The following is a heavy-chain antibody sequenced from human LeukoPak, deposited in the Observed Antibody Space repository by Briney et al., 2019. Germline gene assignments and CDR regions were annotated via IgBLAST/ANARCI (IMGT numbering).Heavy chain of an antibody. D-gene: IGHD3-22*01. CDR1: GFTFSDYY. Sequence: PGGSLRLSCAASGFTFSDYYMSWIRQAPGKGLEWVSYISSSGSTIYYADSVKGRFTISRDNAKNSLYLQMNSLRAEDTAVYYCARDLYDSSGYNWFDPWGQGTLVTVSS. J-gene: IGHJ5*02. CDR3: ARDLYDSSGYNWFDP. CDR2: ISSSGSTI. V-gene: IGHV3-11*01.